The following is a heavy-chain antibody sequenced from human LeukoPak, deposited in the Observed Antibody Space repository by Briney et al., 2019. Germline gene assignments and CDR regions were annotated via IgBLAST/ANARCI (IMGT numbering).Heavy chain of an antibody. CDR2: FEPEEGDHGET. CDR1: GYSLSDLS. D-gene: IGHD1-1*01. J-gene: IGHJ3*01. CDR3: ATDRLEIYALNI. V-gene: IGHV1-24*01. Sequence: ASVKVSCKVSGYSLSDLSIHWVRHVHGKGLEWMGGFEPEEGDHGETIFAQNFEGRLTLTEDTLTDTAYMEFLSLTSEDTGVYYCATDRLEIYALNIRGQGTMVTVSS.